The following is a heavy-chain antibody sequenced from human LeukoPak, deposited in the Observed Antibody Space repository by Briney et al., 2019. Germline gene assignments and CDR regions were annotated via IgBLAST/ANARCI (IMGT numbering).Heavy chain of an antibody. V-gene: IGHV1-2*02. D-gene: IGHD6-6*01. J-gene: IGHJ6*03. CDR3: ARGIAARPTPYYYYYYYMDV. Sequence: ASVKVSCKASGYTFTGYYMHWVRQAPGQGLEWMGWISPNSGGTNYAQKFQGRVTMTRDTSISTAYMELSSLRSDDTAVYYCARGIAARPTPYYYYYYYMDVWGKGATVTVSS. CDR1: GYTFTGYY. CDR2: ISPNSGGT.